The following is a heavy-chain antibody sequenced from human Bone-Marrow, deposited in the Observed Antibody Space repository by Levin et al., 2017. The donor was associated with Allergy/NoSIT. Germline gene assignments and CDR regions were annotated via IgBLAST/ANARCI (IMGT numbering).Heavy chain of an antibody. J-gene: IGHJ4*02. CDR3: ATAGESGSYFDN. CDR2: ISSDGSNK. CDR1: GFTFSNYI. V-gene: IGHV3-30*04. Sequence: GESLKIPCADSGFTFSNYIMHWVRQAPGKGLEWVTVISSDGSNKHYADTVKGRFTISRDNSKNTLYLQMNSLRGEDTAVYYCATAGESGSYFDNWGQGTLVTVSS. D-gene: IGHD1-26*01.